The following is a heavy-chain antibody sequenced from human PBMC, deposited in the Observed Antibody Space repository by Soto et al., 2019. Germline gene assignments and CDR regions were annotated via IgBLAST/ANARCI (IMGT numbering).Heavy chain of an antibody. CDR2: IWSNGRNT. V-gene: IGHV3-33*01. CDR1: GLTFSCCG. Sequence: PGGSLRLSCAASGLTFSCCGFHWVRQAPGKGLEWVAVIWSNGRNTYFADSVRGRFTLSRDNSGNTLYLQMNSLRVEDTAIYYCVRERAPFDAFDIWGQGTMVTVSS. CDR3: VRERAPFDAFDI. J-gene: IGHJ3*02.